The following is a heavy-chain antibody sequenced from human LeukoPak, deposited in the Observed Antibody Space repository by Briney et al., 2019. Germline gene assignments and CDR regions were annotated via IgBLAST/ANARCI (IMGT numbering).Heavy chain of an antibody. CDR3: ARVLVVAAPHFDN. D-gene: IGHD3-22*01. Sequence: GGSLRLSCAVSGFTVNTNYMSWVRQAPGKGLEWVSSIYSGGSTFYVDSVKGRFTISRDNSKNTLYLQMNTLRVEDTAVYFCARVLVVAAPHFDNWGQGALVTVSS. CDR1: GFTVNTNY. V-gene: IGHV3-53*01. J-gene: IGHJ4*02. CDR2: IYSGGST.